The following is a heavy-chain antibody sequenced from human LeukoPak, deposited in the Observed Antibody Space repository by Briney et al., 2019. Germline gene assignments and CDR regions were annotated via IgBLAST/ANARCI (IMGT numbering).Heavy chain of an antibody. V-gene: IGHV4-34*01. CDR2: INHSGST. CDR1: GGSFSGYY. D-gene: IGHD3-10*01. CDR3: ARLVPDYGSGSYYRRDY. Sequence: SETLSLTCAVYGGSFSGYYWSWIRQPPGKRLEWIGEINHSGSTNYNPSLKSRVTISVDTSKNQFSLKLSSVTAADTAVYYCARLVPDYGSGSYYRRDYWGQGTLVTVSS. J-gene: IGHJ4*02.